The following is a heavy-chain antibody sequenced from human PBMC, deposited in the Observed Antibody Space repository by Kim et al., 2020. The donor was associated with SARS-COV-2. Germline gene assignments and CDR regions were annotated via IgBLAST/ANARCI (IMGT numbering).Heavy chain of an antibody. V-gene: IGHV1-69*13. D-gene: IGHD3-10*01. J-gene: IGHJ4*02. Sequence: SVKVSCKASGGTFSSYAISWVRQAPGQGLEWMGGIIPIFGTANYAQKFQGRVTITADESTSTAYMELSSLRSEDTAVYYCARENFDGSGSYYLNYFDYWGQGTLVTVSS. CDR3: ARENFDGSGSYYLNYFDY. CDR1: GGTFSSYA. CDR2: IIPIFGTA.